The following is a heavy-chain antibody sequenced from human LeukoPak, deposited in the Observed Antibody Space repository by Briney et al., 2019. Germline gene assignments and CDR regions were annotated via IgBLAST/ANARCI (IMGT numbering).Heavy chain of an antibody. CDR2: IYYSGST. V-gene: IGHV4-31*03. D-gene: IGHD4-17*01. J-gene: IGHJ6*03. Sequence: PSETLSLTCTVSGGSISNGGYYWSWIRQHPAKGLEWIGYIYYSGSTYYNPSLNSRVTISVDTSENQFSLKLSSVTAADTAVYYCARVDGDYGDYYYYMDVWGKGTTVTVSS. CDR3: ARVDGDYGDYYYYMDV. CDR1: GGSISNGGYY.